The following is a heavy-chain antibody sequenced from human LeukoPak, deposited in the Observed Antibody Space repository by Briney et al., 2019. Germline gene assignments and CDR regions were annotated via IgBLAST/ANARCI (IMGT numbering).Heavy chain of an antibody. CDR3: ASAAY. CDR2: IKQDGSEK. V-gene: IGHV3-7*01. Sequence: PGGSLRLSCAASGFTFSGHWMSWVREAPGKGLEWVAKIKQDGSEKYYVDSVKGRFTISRDNAKNSLYLQMNSLRADDTAVYYCASAAYWGQGTLVTVSS. CDR1: GFTFSGHW. D-gene: IGHD6-25*01. J-gene: IGHJ4*02.